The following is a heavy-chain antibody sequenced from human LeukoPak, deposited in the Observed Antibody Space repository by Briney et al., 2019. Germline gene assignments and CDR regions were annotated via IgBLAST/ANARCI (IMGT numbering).Heavy chain of an antibody. D-gene: IGHD1-1*01. V-gene: IGHV3-30-3*01. J-gene: IGHJ4*02. CDR3: ARDPVSIALQINSDY. CDR1: GFTFSSYA. CDR2: ISNDGINK. Sequence: GRSQRLSCAASGFTFSSYAMHWVRQAPGKGLEWVADISNDGINKYYADSVKGRFTISRDNFKNTLYLQMNSLRPEDTAVYYCARDPVSIALQINSDYWGQGTLVTVSS.